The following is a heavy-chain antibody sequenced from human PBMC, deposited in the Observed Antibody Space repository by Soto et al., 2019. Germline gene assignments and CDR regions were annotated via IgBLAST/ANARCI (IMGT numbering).Heavy chain of an antibody. V-gene: IGHV1-2*04. J-gene: IGHJ3*02. D-gene: IGHD2-15*01. CDR3: ARQPGYCSGGSCYPADAFDI. CDR2: INPNSGGT. CDR1: GYKFTGYY. Sequence: VSCQASGYKFTGYYMHWVRQDNGQGLGWMGWINPNSGGTNYAQKFQGWVTMTRDTSISTAYMELSRLRSDDTAVYYCARQPGYCSGGSCYPADAFDIWGQGTMVTVSS.